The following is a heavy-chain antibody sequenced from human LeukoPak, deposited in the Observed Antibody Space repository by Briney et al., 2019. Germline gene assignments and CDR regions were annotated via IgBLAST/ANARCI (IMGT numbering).Heavy chain of an antibody. V-gene: IGHV3-33*01. CDR3: ARDHENYDILTGYYTRGGYFDY. J-gene: IGHJ4*02. CDR2: IWYDGSNK. Sequence: GGSLRLSCAASGFTFSSYGMHWVRQAPGKGLEWVAAIWYDGSNKYYADSVKGRFTISRDNSKNTLYLQMNSLRAEDTAVYYCARDHENYDILTGYYTRGGYFDYWGQGTLVTVSS. CDR1: GFTFSSYG. D-gene: IGHD3-9*01.